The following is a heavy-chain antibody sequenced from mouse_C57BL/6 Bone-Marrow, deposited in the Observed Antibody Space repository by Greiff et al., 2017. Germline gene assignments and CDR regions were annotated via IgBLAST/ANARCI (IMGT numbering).Heavy chain of an antibody. CDR1: GYTFTSYW. CDR3: ASRWLLPFTAMDY. J-gene: IGHJ4*01. Sequence: QVQLQQPRAELVRPGSSVKLSCKASGYTFTSYWMDWVKQRPGQGLEWIGNIYPSDSETHYNQKFKDKATLTVDKSSSTAYMQLSSLTSEDSAVYFCASRWLLPFTAMDYWGQGASSTAFS. CDR2: IYPSDSET. D-gene: IGHD2-3*01. V-gene: IGHV1-61*01.